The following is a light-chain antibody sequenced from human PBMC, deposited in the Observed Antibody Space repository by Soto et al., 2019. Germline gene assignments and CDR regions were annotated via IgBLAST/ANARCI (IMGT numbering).Light chain of an antibody. CDR1: SGHSSYI. Sequence: QLVLTQSSSASASLGSSVKLTCTLSSGHSSYIIAWHQQQPGKAPRYLMKLEGSGSYNKGSGVPDRFSGSSSGADRYLTISNLQFEDEADYYCETWDSNIHWVFGGGTKRTVL. CDR3: ETWDSNIHWV. J-gene: IGLJ3*02. CDR2: LEGSGSY. V-gene: IGLV4-60*02.